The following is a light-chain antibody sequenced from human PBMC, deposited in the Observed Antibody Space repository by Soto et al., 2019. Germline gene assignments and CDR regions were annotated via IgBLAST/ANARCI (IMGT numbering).Light chain of an antibody. V-gene: IGKV4-1*01. Sequence: IVITQSPDSLTVSLGERATITCKSSQSLLYFLTRMNYLAWYQQRPGQPPKLIINWASAREFGVPDRFSGSGSGTDFVLSISSLQAEDVAVYYCQQYYDTPTTFGQGTKVAIK. CDR1: QSLLYFLTRMNY. CDR2: WAS. CDR3: QQYYDTPTT. J-gene: IGKJ1*01.